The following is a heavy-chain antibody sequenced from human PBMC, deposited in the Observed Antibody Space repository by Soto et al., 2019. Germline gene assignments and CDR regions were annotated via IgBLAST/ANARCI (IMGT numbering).Heavy chain of an antibody. V-gene: IGHV1-46*02. D-gene: IGHD6-6*01. J-gene: IGHJ4*02. CDR3: VGGSASGVDH. Sequence: EASVKVSCKSSTYTYNTHYIHWVRQAPGQGLEWVGVINPSVGSTNYAQKFQGRVTMTRDTSTTTFYMEVTSLTSEDTAVYYCVGGSASGVDHWGQGTLVTVSS. CDR2: INPSVGST. CDR1: TYTYNTHY.